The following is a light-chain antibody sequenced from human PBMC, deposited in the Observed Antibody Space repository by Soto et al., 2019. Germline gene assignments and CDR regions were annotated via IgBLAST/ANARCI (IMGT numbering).Light chain of an antibody. V-gene: IGKV3-20*01. Sequence: EIVLTQSPGTLSLSPGERATLSCRASQSVSSSYLAWYQQKPGQAHRLLIYGASSRATGIPDRFSGSGSGTEFTLTISRLEPEDFAVYYCQQYGSSLYTFGQGTKLEIK. J-gene: IGKJ2*01. CDR2: GAS. CDR1: QSVSSSY. CDR3: QQYGSSLYT.